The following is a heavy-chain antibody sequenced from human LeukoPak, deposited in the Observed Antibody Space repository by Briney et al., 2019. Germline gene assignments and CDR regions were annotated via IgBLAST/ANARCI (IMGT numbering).Heavy chain of an antibody. D-gene: IGHD2-2*01. J-gene: IGHJ4*02. V-gene: IGHV3-21*01. CDR1: GFTFSSYS. CDR3: ATSRGAQLQDY. CDR2: ISSSSYI. Sequence: GGSLRLSCAASGFTFSSYSMNWVRQAPGKGLEWVSSISSSSYIYYADSVKGRFTISRDNAKNSLYLQMNSLRAEDTAVYYCATSRGAQLQDYWGQGTLVTVSS.